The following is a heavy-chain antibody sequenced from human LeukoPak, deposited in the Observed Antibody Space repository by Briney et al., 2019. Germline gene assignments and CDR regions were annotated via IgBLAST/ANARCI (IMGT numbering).Heavy chain of an antibody. CDR1: GGSISSYY. J-gene: IGHJ2*01. CDR2: IYTSGST. D-gene: IGHD6-13*01. V-gene: IGHV4-4*07. Sequence: SETLSLTCTVSGGSISSYYWSWIRQPAGKGLEWIGRIYTSGSTNYNPSLKSRVTMSVDTSKNQFSLKLSSVTAADTAVYYCARGAAAGFTDWYSDLWGRGTLVTVSS. CDR3: ARGAAAGFTDWYSDL.